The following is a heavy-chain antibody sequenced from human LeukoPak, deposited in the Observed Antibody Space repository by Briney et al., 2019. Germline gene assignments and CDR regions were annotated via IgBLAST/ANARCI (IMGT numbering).Heavy chain of an antibody. D-gene: IGHD3-16*02. CDR2: ISAYNGNT. CDR1: GYTFTSYG. J-gene: IGHJ4*02. CDR3: ATSTRVLTFGGVIVMDY. Sequence: ASVKVSCKASGYTFTSYGISWVRQAPGQGLEWMGWISAYNGNTDYAQKLQGRVTMTTDTSTSTAYMELRSLRSEDTAVYYCATSTRVLTFGGVIVMDYWGQGTLVTVSS. V-gene: IGHV1-18*01.